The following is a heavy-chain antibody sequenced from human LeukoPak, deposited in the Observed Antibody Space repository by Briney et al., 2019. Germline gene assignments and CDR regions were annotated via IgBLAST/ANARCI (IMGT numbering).Heavy chain of an antibody. V-gene: IGHV2-70*11. CDR1: GLSLRTSGMC. Sequence: ESGPTLVNPSQTLTQTCTLSGLSLRTSGMCVSWIRQPPGKALEWLARIDWDDGKYYSTSLKTRHTISKDTSKNQVVLTMTNMEPFDTVTKRCARIAAAGTGFAYCSQGTLVTVYS. D-gene: IGHD6-13*01. CDR3: ARIAAAGTGFAY. CDR2: IDWDDGK. J-gene: IGHJ4*02.